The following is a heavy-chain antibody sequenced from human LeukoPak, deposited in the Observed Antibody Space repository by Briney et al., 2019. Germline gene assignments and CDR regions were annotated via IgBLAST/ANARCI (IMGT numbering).Heavy chain of an antibody. CDR2: INPNSGGT. CDR1: GYTFTGYY. V-gene: IGHV1-2*06. CDR3: ARDRQRRESWFDP. Sequence: ASVKVSCKASGYTFTGYYMHWVRQAPGQGLEWMGRINPNSGGTNYAQKFQGRVTMTRDTSISTAYMELSRLRSDDTAVYYCARDRQRRESWFDPWGQGTLVTVPS. J-gene: IGHJ5*02. D-gene: IGHD2/OR15-2a*01.